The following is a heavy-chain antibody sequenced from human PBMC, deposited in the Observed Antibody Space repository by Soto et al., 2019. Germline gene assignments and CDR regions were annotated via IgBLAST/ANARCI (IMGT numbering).Heavy chain of an antibody. CDR1: GGSIISGEYY. J-gene: IGHJ5*02. CDR2: IYYSGST. Sequence: SETLSLTCTVSGGSIISGEYYWNWIRQHPGKGLEWIGYIYYSGSTYYNPSLKSRVSMSVDTSKNQFSLKLSSVTAADTAVYYCARSVFPWGQGTLVTVS. V-gene: IGHV4-31*02. CDR3: ARSVFP.